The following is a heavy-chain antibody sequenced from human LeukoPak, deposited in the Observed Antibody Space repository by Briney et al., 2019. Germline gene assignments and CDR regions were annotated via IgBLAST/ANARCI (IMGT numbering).Heavy chain of an antibody. V-gene: IGHV3-9*03. CDR3: AKGVSGSYGGDAFDI. CDR2: ISWNSGSI. CDR1: GFTFDDYA. Sequence: PGGSLRLSCAASGFTFDDYAMHWVRQAPGKGLEWVSGISWNSGSIGYADSVKGRFTISRDNAKNSLYLQMNSLRAEDMALYYCAKGVSGSYGGDAFDIWGQGTMVTVSS. D-gene: IGHD1-26*01. J-gene: IGHJ3*02.